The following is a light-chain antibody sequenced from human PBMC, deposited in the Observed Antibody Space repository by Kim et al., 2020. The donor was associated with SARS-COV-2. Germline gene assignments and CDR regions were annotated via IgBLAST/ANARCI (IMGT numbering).Light chain of an antibody. J-gene: IGKJ2*01. CDR1: QSISSW. CDR2: KAS. V-gene: IGKV1-5*03. CDR3: QQYNSYPYT. Sequence: DIQMTQSPSTLSASVGDRVTITCRASQSISSWLAWYQQKPGKAPKLLIYKASSLESGVPSRFSGSGSGSEFTLTISSLQPDDFATYYCQQYNSYPYTFGQGTKLEI.